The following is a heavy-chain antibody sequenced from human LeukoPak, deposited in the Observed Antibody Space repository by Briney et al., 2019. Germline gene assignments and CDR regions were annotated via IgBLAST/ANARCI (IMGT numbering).Heavy chain of an antibody. Sequence: KPSETLSLTCAVYGGSFSGYYWSWIRQPPGKGLEWIGEINHSGSTNYNPSLKSRVTISVDTSKNQFSLKLSSVTAADTAVYYCARGWCGSTSCYIQFDYWGQGTLVTVSS. CDR3: ARGWCGSTSCYIQFDY. D-gene: IGHD2-2*02. J-gene: IGHJ4*02. CDR2: INHSGST. V-gene: IGHV4-34*01. CDR1: GGSFSGYY.